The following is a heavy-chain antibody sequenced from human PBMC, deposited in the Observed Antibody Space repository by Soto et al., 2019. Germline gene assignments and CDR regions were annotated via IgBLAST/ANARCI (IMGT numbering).Heavy chain of an antibody. CDR3: ARDRGLYYDILTGYSADAFDI. CDR1: GGSFSGYY. CDR2: IYYSGST. Sequence: PSETLSLTCAVYGGSFSGYYWSWIRQPPGKGLEWIGYIYYSGSTNYNPSLKSRVTISVDTSKNQFSLKLSSVTAADTAVYYCARDRGLYYDILTGYSADAFDIWGQGTMVTVSS. D-gene: IGHD3-9*01. J-gene: IGHJ3*02. V-gene: IGHV4-59*01.